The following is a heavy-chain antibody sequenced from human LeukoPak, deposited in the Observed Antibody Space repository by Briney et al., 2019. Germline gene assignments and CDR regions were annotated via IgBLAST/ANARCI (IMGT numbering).Heavy chain of an antibody. V-gene: IGHV1-2*02. J-gene: IGHJ4*02. CDR3: ARGYCSGSYYNGQEY. CDR1: GYTFTGYY. D-gene: IGHD3-10*01. CDR2: INPNSGGT. Sequence: ASVKVSCKASGYTFTGYYMHWVRQAPGQGLEWMGWINPNSGGTNYAQKFQGRVTMTRDTSISTAYMELSRLRSDDTAVYYCARGYCSGSYYNGQEYWGQGTLVPVSS.